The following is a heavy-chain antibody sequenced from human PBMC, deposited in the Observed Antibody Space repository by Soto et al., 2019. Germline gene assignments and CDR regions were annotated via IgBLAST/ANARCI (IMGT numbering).Heavy chain of an antibody. J-gene: IGHJ4*02. Sequence: QVQLVESGGGVVQPGRSLRLSCAASGFTFSSYGMHWVRQAPGEGLEWVAVISYDGSNKYYADSVKGRFTISRDNSKNTLYLQMNSLRAEDTAVYYCAKRYCTNGVCPGGLDYWGQGTLVTVSS. CDR3: AKRYCTNGVCPGGLDY. CDR1: GFTFSSYG. V-gene: IGHV3-30*18. D-gene: IGHD2-8*01. CDR2: ISYDGSNK.